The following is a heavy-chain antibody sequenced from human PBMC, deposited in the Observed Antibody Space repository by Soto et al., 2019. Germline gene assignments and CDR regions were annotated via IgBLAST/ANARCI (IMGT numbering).Heavy chain of an antibody. CDR1: GFTFSSYG. CDR2: ISYDGSNK. Sequence: GGSLRLSCAASGFTFSSYGMHWVRQAPGKGLEWVAVISYDGSNKYYADSVKGRFTISRDNSKNTLYLQMNSLRAEDTAVYYCAKDIAARPGYYYGMDVWGQGTTVTVSS. V-gene: IGHV3-30*18. D-gene: IGHD6-6*01. CDR3: AKDIAARPGYYYGMDV. J-gene: IGHJ6*02.